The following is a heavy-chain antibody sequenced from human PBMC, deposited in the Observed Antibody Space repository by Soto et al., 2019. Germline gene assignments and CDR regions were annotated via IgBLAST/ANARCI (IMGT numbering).Heavy chain of an antibody. Sequence: QVQLVQSGAEVKKPGASVKVSCKASGYTFTSYAMHWVRQAPGQGLEWMGWINAANGNTKYSQKFQGRVTITRDTSASSAYMELSSLRSGDTAVYYCASGIAAWNGMDVWGQGTTVTVSS. D-gene: IGHD6-13*01. J-gene: IGHJ6*02. CDR2: INAANGNT. CDR1: GYTFTSYA. V-gene: IGHV1-3*01. CDR3: ASGIAAWNGMDV.